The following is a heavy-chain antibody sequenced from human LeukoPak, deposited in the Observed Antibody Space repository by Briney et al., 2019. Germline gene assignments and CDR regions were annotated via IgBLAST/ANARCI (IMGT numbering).Heavy chain of an antibody. CDR2: IYYSGST. V-gene: IGHV4-59*01. CDR1: GGSISSYY. J-gene: IGHJ4*02. CDR3: VRAPSRDGYNFGY. Sequence: SETLSLTCTVSGGSISSYYWSWIRQPPGKGLEWIGYIYYSGSTNYNPSLKSRVTISVDTSKNQFSLKLSSVTAADTAVYYCVRAPSRDGYNFGYWGQGTLVTVSS. D-gene: IGHD5-24*01.